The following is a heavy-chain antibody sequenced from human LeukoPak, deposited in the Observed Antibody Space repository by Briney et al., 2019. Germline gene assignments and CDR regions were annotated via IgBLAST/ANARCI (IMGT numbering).Heavy chain of an antibody. CDR1: GYSISSGYY. J-gene: IGHJ4*02. V-gene: IGHV4-38-2*02. D-gene: IGHD6-13*01. CDR3: ARLQSSTYLNY. Sequence: SETLSLTCTVSGYSISSGYYWGWIRQPPGKGLEWIGSIYHSGSTYYNPSLKSRVTISVDTSKNQFSLKLSSVTAADTAVYYCARLQSSTYLNYWGQGTLVTVSS. CDR2: IYHSGST.